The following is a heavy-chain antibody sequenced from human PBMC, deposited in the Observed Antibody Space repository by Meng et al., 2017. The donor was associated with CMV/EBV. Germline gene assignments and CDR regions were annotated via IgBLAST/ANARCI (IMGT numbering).Heavy chain of an antibody. Sequence: QVQLVQSGAEVKKPGASVKVSCKASGYTFTGYYMHGVRQAPGQGLEWMGWINPNSGGTNYAQKFQGRVTMTRDTSISTAYMELSRLRSDDTAVYYCARDWAGVTTGGPRPYKLFDPWGQGPLVTVDS. V-gene: IGHV1-2*02. CDR2: INPNSGGT. J-gene: IGHJ5*02. CDR3: ARDWAGVTTGGPRPYKLFDP. CDR1: GYTFTGYY. D-gene: IGHD4-11*01.